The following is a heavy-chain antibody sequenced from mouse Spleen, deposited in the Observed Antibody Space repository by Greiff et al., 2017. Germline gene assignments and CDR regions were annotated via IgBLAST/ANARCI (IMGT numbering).Heavy chain of an antibody. J-gene: IGHJ2*01. D-gene: IGHD1-1*01. CDR2: IDPEDGDT. V-gene: IGHV14-1*01. CDR1: GFNIKDYY. Sequence: VQLKESGAELVRPGASVKLSCTASGFNIKDYYMHWVKQRPEQGLEWIGRIDPEDGDTEYAPKFQGKATMTADTSSNTAYLQLSSLTSEDTAVYYCTIRGFITTVVAVDYWGQGTTLTVSS. CDR3: TIRGFITTVVAVDY.